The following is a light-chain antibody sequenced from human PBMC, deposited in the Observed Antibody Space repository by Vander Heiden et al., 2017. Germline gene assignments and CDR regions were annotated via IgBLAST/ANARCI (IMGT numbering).Light chain of an antibody. CDR2: WAS. V-gene: IGKV4-1*01. Sequence: DVLMTQSPDPLAGSLRYMAPNNCKSRQSVLNSSNNKNYLAWYQQKPGQPPMLLIYWASTRESGVPDRFSGSGSGTDFTLTISSLQAEDVAVYYCQQYYSTPRTFGQGTKVEIK. J-gene: IGKJ1*01. CDR1: QSVLNSSNNKNY. CDR3: QQYYSTPRT.